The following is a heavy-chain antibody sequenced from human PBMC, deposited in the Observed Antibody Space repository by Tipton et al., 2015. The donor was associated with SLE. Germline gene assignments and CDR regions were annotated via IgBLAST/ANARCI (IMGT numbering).Heavy chain of an antibody. D-gene: IGHD3/OR15-3a*01. CDR3: ARAPGLDRDYYYYYYMDV. Sequence: GLVKPSETLSLTCTVSGGSISGYYWSWIRQPPGKGLEWIGEINHSGGTNYNPSLKSRVTISVDTSKNQFSLKLSSATAADTAVYYCARAPGLDRDYYYYYYMDVWGKGTTVTVSS. CDR1: GGSISGYY. CDR2: INHSGGT. J-gene: IGHJ6*03. V-gene: IGHV4-34*01.